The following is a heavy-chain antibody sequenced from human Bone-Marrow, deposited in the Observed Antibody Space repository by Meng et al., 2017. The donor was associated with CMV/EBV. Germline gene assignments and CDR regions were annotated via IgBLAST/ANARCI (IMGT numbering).Heavy chain of an antibody. CDR2: IRYDGSNK. CDR3: AITLRGYCSGGSCYEGSVDT. CDR1: GFIFSSYW. V-gene: IGHV3-30*02. J-gene: IGHJ5*02. Sequence: GESLKISCAASGFIFSSYWMTWVRQAPGKGLEWVAFIRYDGSNKYYADSVKGRFTISRDNSKNTLYLQMNSLRAEDTAVYYCAITLRGYCSGGSCYEGSVDTWGQGTLVTVSS. D-gene: IGHD2-15*01.